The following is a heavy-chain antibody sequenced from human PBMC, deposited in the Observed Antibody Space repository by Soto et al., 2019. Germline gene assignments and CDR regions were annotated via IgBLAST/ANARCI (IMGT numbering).Heavy chain of an antibody. Sequence: PGGSLRLSCAASGFTFSTYAIHWVRQAPGKGLEWVAVISYDGSNKYYADSVKGRFTISRDNSKNTLYLQMNSLRAEDTAVYYYARSEDTAMTYYYFDYWGQGTLVTVSS. V-gene: IGHV3-30-3*01. CDR3: ARSEDTAMTYYYFDY. D-gene: IGHD5-18*01. J-gene: IGHJ4*01. CDR2: ISYDGSNK. CDR1: GFTFSTYA.